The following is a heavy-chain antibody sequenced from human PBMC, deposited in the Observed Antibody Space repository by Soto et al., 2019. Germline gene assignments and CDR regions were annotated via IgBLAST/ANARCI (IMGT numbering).Heavy chain of an antibody. CDR3: AKDRSENFWVYYYAMDV. CDR2: INKDGSQK. CDR1: GFTLSNYW. D-gene: IGHD6-19*01. Sequence: GVLRLSCAASGFTLSNYWMTWVRQAPGKGLEWVANINKDGSQKNYVDSVKGRFTISRDNSKNTVYLQMNSLRGEDTAVYYCAKDRSENFWVYYYAMDVWGQGTAVTVSS. J-gene: IGHJ6*02. V-gene: IGHV3-7*03.